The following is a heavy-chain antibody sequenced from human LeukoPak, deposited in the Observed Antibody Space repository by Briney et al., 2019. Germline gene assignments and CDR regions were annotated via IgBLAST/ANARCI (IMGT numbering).Heavy chain of an antibody. V-gene: IGHV3-30*02. D-gene: IGHD3-16*01. CDR3: AKEGGDGFDP. CDR1: GFTFSSYG. Sequence: GGSLRLSCAASGFTFSSYGMHWVRQAPGKGLEWVAFIRYDGSNKYYADSVKGRFTISRDNSKNTLYLQMNSLKAEDTAVYYRAKEGGDGFDPWGQGTLVTVSS. J-gene: IGHJ5*02. CDR2: IRYDGSNK.